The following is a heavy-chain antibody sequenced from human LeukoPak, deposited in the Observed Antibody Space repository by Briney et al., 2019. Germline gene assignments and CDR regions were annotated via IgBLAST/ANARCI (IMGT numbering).Heavy chain of an antibody. CDR3: AKDVLNYYDSSGYGYFQH. J-gene: IGHJ1*01. Sequence: GGSLRLSCAASGFTFSSYWMSWVRQAPGKGLEWVSAISGSGGSTYCADSVKGRFTISRDNSKNTLYLQMNSLRAEDTAVYYCAKDVLNYYDSSGYGYFQHWGQGTLVTVSS. V-gene: IGHV3-23*01. CDR2: ISGSGGST. CDR1: GFTFSSYW. D-gene: IGHD3-22*01.